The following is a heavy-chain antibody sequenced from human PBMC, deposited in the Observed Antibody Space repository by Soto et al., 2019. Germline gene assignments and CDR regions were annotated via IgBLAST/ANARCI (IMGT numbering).Heavy chain of an antibody. CDR3: AKGRAVAGTYYYYYGMDV. V-gene: IGHV3-9*01. D-gene: IGHD6-19*01. CDR2: ISWNSGSI. J-gene: IGHJ6*02. Sequence: GGSLRLSCAASGFTFDDYAMHWVRQAPGKGLEWVSGISWNSGSIGYADSVKGRFTISRDNAKNSLYLQMNSLRAEDTALYYCAKGRAVAGTYYYYYGMDVWGQGTTVTVSS. CDR1: GFTFDDYA.